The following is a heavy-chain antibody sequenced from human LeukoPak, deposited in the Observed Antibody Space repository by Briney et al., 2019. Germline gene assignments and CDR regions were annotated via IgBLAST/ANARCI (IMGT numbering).Heavy chain of an antibody. Sequence: GGSLRLSCAASGFTFSGFWMHWVRQAPGKGLVWVSLIYSGDTTHYADSVKGRFTISRDNSKNTVFLQMNSLRAEDTAVYYCAKLLYVTTGGMVRGGPFDPWGQGTLVTVSS. J-gene: IGHJ5*02. V-gene: IGHV3-53*01. D-gene: IGHD3-10*01. CDR1: GFTFSGFW. CDR2: IYSGDTT. CDR3: AKLLYVTTGGMVRGGPFDP.